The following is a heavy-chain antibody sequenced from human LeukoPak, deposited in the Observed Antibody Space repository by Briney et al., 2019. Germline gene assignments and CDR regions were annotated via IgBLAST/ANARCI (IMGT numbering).Heavy chain of an antibody. Sequence: SETLSLTCTVSGGSISSSSYYWGWIRQPPGKGLEWIGSIYYSGSTYYNPSLKSRVTISVDTSKNQFSLKLSSVTAADTAVYYCARAGVCGGDCYSVLFDYWGQGTLVTVSS. J-gene: IGHJ4*02. CDR3: ARAGVCGGDCYSVLFDY. CDR2: IYYSGST. D-gene: IGHD2-21*02. CDR1: GGSISSSSYY. V-gene: IGHV4-39*01.